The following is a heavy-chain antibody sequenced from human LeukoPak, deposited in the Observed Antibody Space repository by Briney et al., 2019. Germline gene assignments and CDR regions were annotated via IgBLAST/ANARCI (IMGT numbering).Heavy chain of an antibody. CDR3: ARGGSWYDYFDY. V-gene: IGHV3-66*01. Sequence: GGSLRLSCAASGFTFSSYAMNWVRQAPGKGLEWVSVIYSGGSTYYADSVKGRFTISRDNSKNTLYLQMNSLRAEDTAVYYCARGGSWYDYFDYWGQGTLVTVSS. J-gene: IGHJ4*02. D-gene: IGHD6-13*01. CDR1: GFTFSSYA. CDR2: IYSGGST.